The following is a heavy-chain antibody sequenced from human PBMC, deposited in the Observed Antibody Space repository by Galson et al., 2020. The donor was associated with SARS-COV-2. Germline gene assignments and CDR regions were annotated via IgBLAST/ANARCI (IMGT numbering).Heavy chain of an antibody. J-gene: IGHJ6*02. D-gene: IGHD6-13*01. Sequence: SETLSLTCAVYGGSFSGYYWSWIRQPPGKGLEWIGEINHSGSTHYNPSLKSRVTISVDTSKNQFSLKLSSVTAADTAVYYCARGGIAAAALGDYYYYGMDVWGQGTTVTVSS. V-gene: IGHV4-34*01. CDR3: ARGGIAAAALGDYYYYGMDV. CDR1: GGSFSGYY. CDR2: INHSGST.